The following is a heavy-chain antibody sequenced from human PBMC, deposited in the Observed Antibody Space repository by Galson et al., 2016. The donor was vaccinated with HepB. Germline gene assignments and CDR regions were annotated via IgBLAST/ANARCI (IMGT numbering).Heavy chain of an antibody. CDR1: GLTFGDYA. V-gene: IGHV3-20*04. CDR3: ARDGNWNRGMDV. J-gene: IGHJ6*02. CDR2: INWNGGTT. Sequence: SLRLSCAASGLTFGDYAMSWVRQAPGKGLEWVSGINWNGGTTSYAESVKGRFTISRENAMKSLYLQMNSLRAEDTALYYCARDGNWNRGMDVWGQGTTVTVSS. D-gene: IGHD1-1*01.